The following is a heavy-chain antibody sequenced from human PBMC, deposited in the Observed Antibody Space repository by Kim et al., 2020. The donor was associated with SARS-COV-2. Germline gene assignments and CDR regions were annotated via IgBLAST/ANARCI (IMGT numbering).Heavy chain of an antibody. CDR3: ASRRGGDY. CDR2: SSDI. V-gene: IGHV3-21*01. Sequence: SSDIYYADSVKGRFTISRDNAKNSLYLQMNSLRAEDTAVYYCASRRGGDYWGQGTLVTVSS. J-gene: IGHJ4*02. D-gene: IGHD3-16*01.